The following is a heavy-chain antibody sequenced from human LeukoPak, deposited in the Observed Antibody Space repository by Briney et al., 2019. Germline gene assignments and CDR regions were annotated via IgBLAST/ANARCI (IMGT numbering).Heavy chain of an antibody. D-gene: IGHD3-9*01. Sequence: GGSLRLSCAASGFIFSSYSMNWVRQAPGKGPEWVSSISGSSFYKYYADSVKGRFTISRDNAKNSLYLQMNSLRVEDTAVYYCTRDLMDYDVSTGLHHYYMDVWGQGTTVTVSS. V-gene: IGHV3-21*01. J-gene: IGHJ6*02. CDR1: GFIFSSYS. CDR3: TRDLMDYDVSTGLHHYYMDV. CDR2: ISGSSFYK.